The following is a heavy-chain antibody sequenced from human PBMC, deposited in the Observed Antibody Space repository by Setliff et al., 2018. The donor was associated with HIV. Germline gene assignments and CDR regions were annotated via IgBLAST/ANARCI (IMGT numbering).Heavy chain of an antibody. CDR3: ARRLSSGSYFGY. V-gene: IGHV3-7*03. CDR2: IKQDGSEK. J-gene: IGHJ4*02. D-gene: IGHD6-19*01. Sequence: SLRLSCAASGFTFSNYWMSWVRQAPGKGLEWVANIKQDGSEKYYVDSVKGRFTISRDNAKNSLYLQMNSLRAEDTAVYYCARRLSSGSYFGYWGQGTLVTVSS. CDR1: GFTFSNYW.